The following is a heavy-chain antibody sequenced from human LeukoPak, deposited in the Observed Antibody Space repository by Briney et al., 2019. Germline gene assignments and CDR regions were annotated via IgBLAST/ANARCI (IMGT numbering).Heavy chain of an antibody. D-gene: IGHD6-19*01. CDR2: INPNSGGT. CDR1: GYTFTGYY. Sequence: ASVKVSCKASGYTFTGYYMHWVRQAPGQGLEWMGWINPNSGGTNYAQKFQGRVTMTRDTSISTAYMELSGLRSDDKAVYYCARVGRQWLGLSAFDIWGQGTMVTVSS. V-gene: IGHV1-2*02. CDR3: ARVGRQWLGLSAFDI. J-gene: IGHJ3*02.